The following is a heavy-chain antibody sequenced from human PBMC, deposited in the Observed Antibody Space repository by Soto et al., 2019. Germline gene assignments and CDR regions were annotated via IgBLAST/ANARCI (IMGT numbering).Heavy chain of an antibody. CDR1: GGSFSGYY. D-gene: IGHD1-26*01. CDR3: ARGLRVVGATGSPGVPAWDY. CDR2: INHSGST. J-gene: IGHJ4*02. V-gene: IGHV4-34*01. Sequence: KQSETLSLTCAVYGGSFSGYYWSWIRQPPGKGLEWIGEINHSGSTNYNPSLKSRVTISVDTSKNQFSLKLSSVTAADTAVYYCARGLRVVGATGSPGVPAWDYWGQGTLVTVSS.